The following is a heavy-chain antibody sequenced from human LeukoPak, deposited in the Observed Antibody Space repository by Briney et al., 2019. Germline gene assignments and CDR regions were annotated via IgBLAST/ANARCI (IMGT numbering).Heavy chain of an antibody. Sequence: KASETLSLTCTVSGGSISSYYWSWIRQPPGKGLEWIGYIYYSGSTNYNPSLKSRVTISVDTSKNQFSLKLSSVTAADTAVYYCARRTRYGDYLDYWGQGTLLTVSS. CDR1: GGSISSYY. J-gene: IGHJ4*02. D-gene: IGHD4-17*01. CDR3: ARRTRYGDYLDY. V-gene: IGHV4-59*08. CDR2: IYYSGST.